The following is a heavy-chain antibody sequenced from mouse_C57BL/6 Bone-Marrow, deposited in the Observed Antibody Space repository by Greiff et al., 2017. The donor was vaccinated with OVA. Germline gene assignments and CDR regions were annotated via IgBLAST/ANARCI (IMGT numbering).Heavy chain of an antibody. Sequence: QVQLQQSGAELARPGASVKMSCKASGYTFTSYTMHWVKQRPGQGLEWIGYINPSSGYTKYNQKFKDKATLTEDKYSSTAYMQLSSLTSEDSAVYYCAREDGNWFAYCGQGTRVTVSA. V-gene: IGHV1-4*01. D-gene: IGHD2-1*01. J-gene: IGHJ3*01. CDR3: AREDGNWFAY. CDR1: GYTFTSYT. CDR2: INPSSGYT.